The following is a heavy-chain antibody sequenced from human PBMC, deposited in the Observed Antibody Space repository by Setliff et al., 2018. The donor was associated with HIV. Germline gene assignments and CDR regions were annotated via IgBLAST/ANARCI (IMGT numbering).Heavy chain of an antibody. J-gene: IGHJ5*02. CDR2: INTYNGST. CDR3: AREDFGSGWFDT. CDR1: GGTFSNYA. V-gene: IGHV1-18*01. D-gene: IGHD3-10*01. Sequence: ASVKVSCKASGGTFSNYAITWVRQAPGQGLAWMGWINTYNGSTTYAQKFQGRVTMTTDTSTSTAYMELTSLRFDDTAIYYCAREDFGSGWFDTWGQGTPVTVSS.